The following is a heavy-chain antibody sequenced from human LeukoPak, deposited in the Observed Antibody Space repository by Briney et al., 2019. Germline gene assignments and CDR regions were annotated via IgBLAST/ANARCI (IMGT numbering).Heavy chain of an antibody. Sequence: PGGSLRLSCAASGFTFNTYALHWVRQDPGKGLEWVAIIWYDGSDKYYADSVRGRFAISRDNSKNTLYLQMNSLRAEDTAVYYCGRVGCTGGSCKPYAYYATDVWGQGTTVTVSS. V-gene: IGHV3-33*01. CDR2: IWYDGSDK. CDR3: GRVGCTGGSCKPYAYYATDV. D-gene: IGHD2-15*01. J-gene: IGHJ6*02. CDR1: GFTFNTYA.